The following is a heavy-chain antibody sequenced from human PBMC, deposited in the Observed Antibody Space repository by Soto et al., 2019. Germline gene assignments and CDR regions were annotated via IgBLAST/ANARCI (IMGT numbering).Heavy chain of an antibody. V-gene: IGHV3-72*01. J-gene: IGHJ4*02. CDR3: ARFSGSYTRGLDY. CDR2: SRNKANSYST. D-gene: IGHD1-26*01. Sequence: EVQLVESGGGLVQPGGSLRLSCAASGFTFSDHYMGWVRQAPGKGLEWVGRSRNKANSYSTEYAASVKGRFTISRDESKNSLYLQMNSLKTEATAVYYCARFSGSYTRGLDYWGQGTLVTVSS. CDR1: GFTFSDHY.